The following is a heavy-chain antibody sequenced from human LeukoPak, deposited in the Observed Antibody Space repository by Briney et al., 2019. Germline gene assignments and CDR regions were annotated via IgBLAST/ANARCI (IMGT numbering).Heavy chain of an antibody. D-gene: IGHD2-8*01. CDR3: GLGYCTNGVCYSLYYYGMDV. V-gene: IGHV1-69*13. J-gene: IGHJ6*02. Sequence: ASVKVSCKASGGTFSSYAISWVRQAPGQGLEWMGGIIPIFGTANYAQKFQGRVTITADESTSTAYMELSSLRSEDTAVYYCGLGYCTNGVCYSLYYYGMDVWGQGTTVTVSS. CDR2: IIPIFGTA. CDR1: GGTFSSYA.